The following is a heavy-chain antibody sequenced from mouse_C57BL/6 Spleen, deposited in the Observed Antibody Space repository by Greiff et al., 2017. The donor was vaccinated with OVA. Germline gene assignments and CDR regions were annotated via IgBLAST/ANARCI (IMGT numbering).Heavy chain of an antibody. CDR1: GYTFTSYW. Sequence: QLQQPGAELVMPGASVKLSCKASGYTFTSYWMHWVKQRPGQGLEWIGEIDPSDSYTNYNQKFKGKSTLTVDKSSSTAYMQLSSLTSEDSAVYYCARGLRRDGDDYWGQGTTLTVSS. D-gene: IGHD1-1*01. J-gene: IGHJ2*01. CDR2: IDPSDSYT. CDR3: ARGLRRDGDDY. V-gene: IGHV1-69*01.